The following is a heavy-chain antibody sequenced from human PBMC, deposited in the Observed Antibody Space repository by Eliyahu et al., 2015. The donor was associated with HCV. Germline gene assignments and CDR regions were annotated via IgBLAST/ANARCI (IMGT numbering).Heavy chain of an antibody. Sequence: QVQLVQSGAEVKKPGASVKVSCXASGXXFTGYYMXXXRQAPGQGLEWMGWINPNSGGTNYAQKFQGRVTMTRDTSISTAYMELSRLRSDDTAVYYCARSHDILTGYPQDYWGQGTLVTVSS. CDR2: INPNSGGT. D-gene: IGHD3-9*01. CDR3: ARSHDILTGYPQDY. J-gene: IGHJ4*02. CDR1: GXXFTGYY. V-gene: IGHV1-2*02.